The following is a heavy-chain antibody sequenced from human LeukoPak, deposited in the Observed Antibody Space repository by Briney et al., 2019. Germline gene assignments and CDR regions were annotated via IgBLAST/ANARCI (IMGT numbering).Heavy chain of an antibody. V-gene: IGHV3-7*05. CDR3: CGPS. CDR1: GIAFSSNW. J-gene: IGHJ4*02. CDR2: IHQDGNEK. Sequence: GGSLRLSRAASGIAFSSNWVTWVRQAPGKGLEWGANIHQDGNEKYYGDSVRGRFTISRDNAKNSVFLQMNSLRAEDTAVYYCCGPSGGQGTLVTVSS.